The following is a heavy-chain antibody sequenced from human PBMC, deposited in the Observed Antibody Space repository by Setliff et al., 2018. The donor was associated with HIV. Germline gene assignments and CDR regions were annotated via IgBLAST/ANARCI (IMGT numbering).Heavy chain of an antibody. J-gene: IGHJ3*02. V-gene: IGHV3-7*01. CDR2: IKKDGREK. CDR1: GFSVSDSW. CDR3: ARLNGGSHDGFDI. D-gene: IGHD1-26*01. Sequence: GGSLRLSCTASGFSVSDSWLDWVRQAPGKGREWVATIKKDGREKYYADSVKCRFTISRDNAKNSLSLQMTSLTAKDTAVYYCARLNGGSHDGFDIWGQGTMVTVSS.